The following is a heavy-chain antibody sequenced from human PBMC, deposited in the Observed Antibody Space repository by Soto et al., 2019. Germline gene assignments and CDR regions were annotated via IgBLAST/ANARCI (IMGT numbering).Heavy chain of an antibody. J-gene: IGHJ4*02. Sequence: QVQLVQSGAEVKKPGASVKVSCKASGYTFTSYDINWVRQATGQGLEWMGRMNPNSGDTGLAQKFQGRSTMTRNTSITTAYMELSSLRSEDTAGYYCARDGSKIDGDGGQLGYWGQGTVVTVSS. D-gene: IGHD2-2*01. CDR1: GYTFTSYD. CDR3: ARDGSKIDGDGGQLGY. V-gene: IGHV1-8*01. CDR2: MNPNSGDT.